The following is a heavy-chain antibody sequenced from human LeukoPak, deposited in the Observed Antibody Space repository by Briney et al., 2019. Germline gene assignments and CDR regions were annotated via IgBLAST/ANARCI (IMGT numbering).Heavy chain of an antibody. Sequence: GGSLRLSCAASGFTFSNYWMSWVRQAPGKGLEWVANIKQDGSEKYYVDSVKGRFTISRDNAKNSLYLQMNSLRAEDTAVYYCARGRYWFDPWGQGTLVTVSS. CDR3: ARGRYWFDP. J-gene: IGHJ5*02. CDR1: GFTFSNYW. CDR2: IKQDGSEK. V-gene: IGHV3-7*01.